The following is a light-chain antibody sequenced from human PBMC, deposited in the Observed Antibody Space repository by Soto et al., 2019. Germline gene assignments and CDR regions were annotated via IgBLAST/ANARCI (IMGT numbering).Light chain of an antibody. CDR2: DAS. CDR3: QQYGSSPRT. J-gene: IGKJ1*01. V-gene: IGKV3-11*01. CDR1: QSVGSY. Sequence: EVVLTQSPATLSLSPGERATLSCRASQSVGSYLAWYQQKPGQAPRLLIYDASNRATGIPARFSGSGSGTDFTLTISSLEPEDFEVYYCQQYGSSPRTFGQGTKVDIX.